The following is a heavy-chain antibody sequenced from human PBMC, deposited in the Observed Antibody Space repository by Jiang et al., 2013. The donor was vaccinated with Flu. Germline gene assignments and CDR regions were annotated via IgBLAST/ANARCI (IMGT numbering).Heavy chain of an antibody. V-gene: IGHV1-2*04. D-gene: IGHD5-12*01. CDR3: ATGYSGYDAYGMDV. CDR1: GYTFTGYY. Sequence: GAEVKKPGASVKVSCKASGYTFTGYYMHWVRQAPGQGLEWMGWINPNSGGTNYAQKFQGWVTMTRDTSISTAYMELSRLRSDDTAVYYCATGYSGYDAYGMDVWGQGTTVTVSS. J-gene: IGHJ6*02. CDR2: INPNSGGT.